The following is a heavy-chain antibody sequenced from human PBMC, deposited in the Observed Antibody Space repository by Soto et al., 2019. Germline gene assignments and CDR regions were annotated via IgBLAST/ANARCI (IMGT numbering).Heavy chain of an antibody. D-gene: IGHD5-12*01. CDR3: AKDPTPLDIVATIFDY. V-gene: IGHV3-23*01. Sequence: GGSLRLSCAASGFTFISYAMSWVRQAPGKGLEWVSAISGSGGSTYYADSVKGRFTISRDNSKNTLYLQMNSLRAEDTAVYYCAKDPTPLDIVATIFDYWGQGTLVTVSP. CDR2: ISGSGGST. CDR1: GFTFISYA. J-gene: IGHJ4*02.